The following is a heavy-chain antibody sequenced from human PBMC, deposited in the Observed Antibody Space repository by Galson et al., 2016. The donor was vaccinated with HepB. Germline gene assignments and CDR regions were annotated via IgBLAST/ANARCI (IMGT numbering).Heavy chain of an antibody. CDR3: VKDPVASSGTGWFDS. Sequence: SLRLSCAASGFTFSNFAMRWVRQSPKTGLEWVSSISHNGEMTYDADFVEGRFTIARDNANNTVYLQMNSLRAGDTAVYYCVKDPVASSGTGWFDSWGQGILVTVSS. CDR1: GFTFSNFA. D-gene: IGHD3/OR15-3a*01. CDR2: ISHNGEMT. V-gene: IGHV3-23*01. J-gene: IGHJ5*01.